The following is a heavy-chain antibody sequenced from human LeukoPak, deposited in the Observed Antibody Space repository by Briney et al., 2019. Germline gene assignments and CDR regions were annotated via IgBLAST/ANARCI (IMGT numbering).Heavy chain of an antibody. CDR3: ARDWGDYDFDY. J-gene: IGHJ4*02. CDR1: GFTFSSYG. CDR2: ISYDGSNK. D-gene: IGHD4-17*01. V-gene: IGHV3-30*03. Sequence: GRSLRLSCAASGFTFSSYGMHWVRQAPGKGLEWVAVISYDGSNKYYADSVKGRFTISRDNSKNTLYLQMNSLRAEDTAVYYCARDWGDYDFDYWGQGTLVTVSS.